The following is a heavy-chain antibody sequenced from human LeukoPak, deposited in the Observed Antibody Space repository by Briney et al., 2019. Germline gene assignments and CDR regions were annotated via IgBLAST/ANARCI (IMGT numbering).Heavy chain of an antibody. CDR3: AREDGYSYGMNYYYYYMDV. CDR2: IGGSGTRT. J-gene: IGHJ6*03. Sequence: GGSLRLSCSASGFTFTTYGMNWVRQAPGKGLEWVSGIGGSGTRTYYADSVKGRFTISRDNSKNTLYLQMNSLRAEDTAVYYCAREDGYSYGMNYYYYYMDVWGKGTTVTVSS. D-gene: IGHD5-18*01. CDR1: GFTFTTYG. V-gene: IGHV3-23*01.